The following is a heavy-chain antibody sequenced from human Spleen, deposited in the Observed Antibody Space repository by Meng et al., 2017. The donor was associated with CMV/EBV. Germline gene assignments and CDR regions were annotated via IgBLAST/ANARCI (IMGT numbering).Heavy chain of an antibody. CDR3: ASCSSTSMAHYYYGMDV. J-gene: IGHJ6*02. D-gene: IGHD2-2*01. V-gene: IGHV4-31*03. CDR1: GGSISSGGYY. Sequence: SETLSLTCTVSGGSISSGGYYWSWIRQHPGKGLEWIGYIYYSGSTYYNPSLKSRVTISVDTSKNQFSLKLSSVTAADTAVYYCASCSSTSMAHYYYGMDVWGQGTTVTVSS. CDR2: IYYSGST.